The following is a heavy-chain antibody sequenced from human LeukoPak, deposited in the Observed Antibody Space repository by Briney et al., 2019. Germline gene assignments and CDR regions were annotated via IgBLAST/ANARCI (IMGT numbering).Heavy chain of an antibody. D-gene: IGHD3-22*01. Sequence: ASVKVSCKASGYTFTSYYMHWVRQAPGQGLEWMGIINPSGGSTSYAQKFQGRVTITRNTSISTAYMELSSLRSEDTAVYYCASGPQYYYDSSGYYWSYAFDIWGQGTMVTVSS. CDR1: GYTFTSYY. CDR2: INPSGGST. V-gene: IGHV1-46*01. CDR3: ASGPQYYYDSSGYYWSYAFDI. J-gene: IGHJ3*02.